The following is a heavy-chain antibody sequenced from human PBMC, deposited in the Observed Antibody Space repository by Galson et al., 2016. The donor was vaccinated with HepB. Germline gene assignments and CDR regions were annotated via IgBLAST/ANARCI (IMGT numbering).Heavy chain of an antibody. CDR3: ARARDRYGSGGPLDY. J-gene: IGHJ4*02. D-gene: IGHD3-10*01. Sequence: SLRLSCAASGFTFSSYWMSWVRQAPGKGLEWVAMISYDGSNKYYADSVKGRFTISRDYPKNTLYLQMDSLRIEDTAIYSCARARDRYGSGGPLDYWGQGNLVTVSS. CDR1: GFTFSSYW. V-gene: IGHV3-30*03. CDR2: ISYDGSNK.